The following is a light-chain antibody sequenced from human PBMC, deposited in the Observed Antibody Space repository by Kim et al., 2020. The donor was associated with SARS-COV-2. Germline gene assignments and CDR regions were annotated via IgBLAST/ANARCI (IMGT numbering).Light chain of an antibody. V-gene: IGKV1-39*01. Sequence: DIQMTQSPSPLSASVGDRVAISCRASENIRNYLNWYQQIPGRAPKLLIFHASTLQIGVPSRFSGSGSGTDYTLTISNLQPEDFATYYCEQSYSSPWTFGLGTKVDIK. CDR2: HAS. CDR3: EQSYSSPWT. CDR1: ENIRNY. J-gene: IGKJ1*01.